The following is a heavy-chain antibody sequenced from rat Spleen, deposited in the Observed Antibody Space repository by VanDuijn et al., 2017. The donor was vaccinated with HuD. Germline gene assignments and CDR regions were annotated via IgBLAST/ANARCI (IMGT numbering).Heavy chain of an antibody. CDR3: VRSGYTFDY. D-gene: IGHD1-4*01. CDR2: IWSGGST. J-gene: IGHJ2*01. Sequence: QVQLKESGPGLVQPSQTLSLTCTVSGFSLTSYTVSWVRQPPGKGLEWMGAIWSGGSTDYNSVLKSRLSISRDTSKSQVFLRINSLQTEDIAMYFCVRSGYTFDYWGQGVMVTVSS. V-gene: IGHV2-15*01. CDR1: GFSLTSYT.